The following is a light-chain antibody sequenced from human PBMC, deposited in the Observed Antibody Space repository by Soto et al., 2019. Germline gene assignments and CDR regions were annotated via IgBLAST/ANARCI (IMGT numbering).Light chain of an antibody. CDR1: SSNIGRNP. CDR2: SNN. V-gene: IGLV1-44*01. J-gene: IGLJ2*01. CDR3: ATWDDSLNAVV. Sequence: QSVLTQQPSASGTPGQRVTISCSGSSSNIGRNPVNWYQQLPGTAPKLLISSNNERPSGVPDRISGSKSGTSASLAITGLQSEDEADYYCATWDDSLNAVVFGGGTKLTVL.